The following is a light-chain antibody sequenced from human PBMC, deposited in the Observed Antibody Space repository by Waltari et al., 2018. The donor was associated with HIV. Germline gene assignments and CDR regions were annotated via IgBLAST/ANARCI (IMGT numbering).Light chain of an antibody. CDR2: KAS. V-gene: IGKV1-5*03. J-gene: IGKJ1*01. CDR3: HQYHRSRT. CDR1: QSILNA. Sequence: DIQMTQSPSTLSSSLGDRVTITCLASQSILNALAWYQQKPGKAPKLLIYKASTLESGVPSRFSGSGSGTEVTLTISSLQSDDFATYYCHQYHRSRTFGQGTKV.